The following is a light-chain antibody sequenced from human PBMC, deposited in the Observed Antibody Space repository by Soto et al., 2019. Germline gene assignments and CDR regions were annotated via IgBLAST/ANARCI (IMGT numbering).Light chain of an antibody. CDR2: NNN. Sequence: SVLSQPPSASGTPGQRVTISCAGSSSNIGRNTVNWYQQLPGTAPKLLIYNNNQWPSGVPDRFSGSKSGTSASLAISGLQSEDEADYYCAAWDDSLSGSVFGTGTKLTVL. CDR3: AAWDDSLSGSV. CDR1: SSNIGRNT. J-gene: IGLJ1*01. V-gene: IGLV1-44*01.